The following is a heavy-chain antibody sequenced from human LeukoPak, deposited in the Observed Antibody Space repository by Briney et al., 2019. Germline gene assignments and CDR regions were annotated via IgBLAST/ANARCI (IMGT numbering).Heavy chain of an antibody. CDR2: ISSSGST. CDR1: GFSFSSYE. J-gene: IGHJ4*02. V-gene: IGHV3-48*03. CDR3: ARHNGWYDY. D-gene: IGHD6-19*01. Sequence: GGSLRLSCAASGFSFSSYEMNWVRRAPGKGLEWISYISSSGSTMYADSVKGRFTISRDNAKNSLHLQMNSLRAEDTAVYYCARHNGWYDYWGQGTLVTVSS.